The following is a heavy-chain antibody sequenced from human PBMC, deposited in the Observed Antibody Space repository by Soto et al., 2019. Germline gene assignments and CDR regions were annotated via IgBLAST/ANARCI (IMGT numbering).Heavy chain of an antibody. D-gene: IGHD2-15*01. J-gene: IGHJ6*02. CDR2: INHSGST. CDR1: GGSGGSFSGYY. CDR3: ARLNGYCVRGTCHGHDAMDV. V-gene: IGHV4-34*01. Sequence: SETLSLTCAVYGGSGGSFSGYYWSWIRQPPGKGLEWIGEINHSGSTNYNPSLKSRVTISVDTSKNQFSLKMTSVTAADTAVYYCARLNGYCVRGTCHGHDAMDVLGQGTTVT.